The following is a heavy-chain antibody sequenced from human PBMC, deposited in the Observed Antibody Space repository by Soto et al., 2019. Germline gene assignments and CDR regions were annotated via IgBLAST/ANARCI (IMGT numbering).Heavy chain of an antibody. CDR1: GFTFSSYI. Sequence: PGGSRRRSWAASGFTFSSYIMNWVRQAPGKGLEWVSSISSSSSYIYYADSVKGRFTISRDNAKNSLYLQMNSLRAEDTAVYYCARTPGIAAPYYGMDVWGQGTTVTVSS. CDR3: ARTPGIAAPYYGMDV. J-gene: IGHJ6*02. D-gene: IGHD6-13*01. CDR2: ISSSSSYI. V-gene: IGHV3-21*01.